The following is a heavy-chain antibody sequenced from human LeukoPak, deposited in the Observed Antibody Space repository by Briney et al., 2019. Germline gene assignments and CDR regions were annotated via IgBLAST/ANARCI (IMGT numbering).Heavy chain of an antibody. CDR3: ARNAAAGKRLLAY. CDR1: GFTFSSYE. V-gene: IGHV3-48*03. D-gene: IGHD6-13*01. J-gene: IGHJ4*02. CDR2: ISSSGSTI. Sequence: GGSLRLSCAASGFTFSSYEMNWVRQAPGKGLEWVSYISSSGSTIYYADSVKGRFTISRDNAKNSLYLQMNSLRAEDTAVYYCARNAAAGKRLLAYWGQGTLVTVSS.